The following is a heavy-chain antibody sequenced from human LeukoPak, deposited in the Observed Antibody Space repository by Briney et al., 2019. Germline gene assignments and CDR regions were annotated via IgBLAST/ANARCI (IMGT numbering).Heavy chain of an antibody. J-gene: IGHJ3*02. CDR1: GXSVSSNY. V-gene: IGHV3-66*01. CDR2: IYSSGDT. CDR3: ARDRRDGDYVPLDAFDI. Sequence: GGSLRLSCAASGXSVSSNYMSWVRQAPGKGLEWVPVIYSSGDTYNSDSVKGRFIISRDNSKNTLYFQMNSLRAEDTAVYYCARDRRDGDYVPLDAFDIWGQGTMVTVSS. D-gene: IGHD4-17*01.